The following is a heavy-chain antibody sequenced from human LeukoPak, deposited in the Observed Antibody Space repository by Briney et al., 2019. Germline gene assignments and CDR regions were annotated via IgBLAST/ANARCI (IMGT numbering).Heavy chain of an antibody. CDR1: GFTFSNAW. CDR3: TTDGPYDFWSGFDWFDP. CDR2: IKSKTDGGTT. Sequence: GGSLRLSCAASGFTFSNAWMSWVRQAPGKGLEWVGRIKSKTDGGTTDYAAPVKGRFTISRDDSENTLYLQMNSLKTEDTAVYYCTTDGPYDFWSGFDWFDPWGQGTLVTVSS. J-gene: IGHJ5*02. D-gene: IGHD3-3*01. V-gene: IGHV3-15*01.